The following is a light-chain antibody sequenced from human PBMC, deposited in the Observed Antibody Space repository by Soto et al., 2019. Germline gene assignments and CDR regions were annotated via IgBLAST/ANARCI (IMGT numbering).Light chain of an antibody. CDR2: EVS. Sequence: QSALTQPASVSGSPGQSITVSCTGTSSDVSGYNYVSWYQQHPGKAPKLMIYEVSNRPSGVSSRFSGSKSGNTASLTISGLQAEYEADYYCSSYTSSSTWVFGGGTKLTVL. V-gene: IGLV2-14*01. J-gene: IGLJ3*02. CDR1: SSDVSGYNY. CDR3: SSYTSSSTWV.